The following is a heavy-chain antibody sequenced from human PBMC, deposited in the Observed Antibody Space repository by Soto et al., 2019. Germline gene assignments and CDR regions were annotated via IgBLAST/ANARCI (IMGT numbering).Heavy chain of an antibody. Sequence: QVQLQQWGAGLLKPSETLSLTCAVYGGSFSDFFWSWIRQPPGKGLEWIGESTHSRRTNYNPSLKRGVTSSEXTSKNQFSLKLSSVTAADTAVYYCARGTSTGTMSYWGQGTLVTVSS. V-gene: IGHV4-34*01. CDR1: GGSFSDFF. D-gene: IGHD1-1*01. J-gene: IGHJ4*02. CDR2: STHSRRT. CDR3: ARGTSTGTMSY.